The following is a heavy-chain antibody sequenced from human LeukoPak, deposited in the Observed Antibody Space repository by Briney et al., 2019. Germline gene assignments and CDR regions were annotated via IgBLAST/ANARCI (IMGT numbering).Heavy chain of an antibody. V-gene: IGHV3-33*01. D-gene: IGHD3-22*01. CDR1: GFTFSSYG. J-gene: IGHJ4*02. CDR2: IWYDGSNK. Sequence: PGGSLRLSCAASGFTFSSYGMHWVRQAPGKGLEWVAVIWYDGSNKYYADSVKGRFTISRDNSKNTLYLQMNSLRAEDTAVYYCARADYYDSSGYYDYWSQGTLVTVSS. CDR3: ARADYYDSSGYYDY.